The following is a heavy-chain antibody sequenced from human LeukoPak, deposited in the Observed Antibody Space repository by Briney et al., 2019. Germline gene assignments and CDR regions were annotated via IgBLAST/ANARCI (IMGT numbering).Heavy chain of an antibody. CDR3: TTDAASIAAAGTGPY. Sequence: PGGSLRLSCAASGFTFSDAWMNWVRQAPGRGLEWVGRIKRKAAGGTTDYAAPVKGRFTISRDDSKSTLYLQMNSLKTEDTAVYYCTTDAASIAAAGTGPYWGQGTLVTVSS. V-gene: IGHV3-15*01. CDR2: IKRKAAGGTT. D-gene: IGHD6-13*01. CDR1: GFTFSDAW. J-gene: IGHJ4*02.